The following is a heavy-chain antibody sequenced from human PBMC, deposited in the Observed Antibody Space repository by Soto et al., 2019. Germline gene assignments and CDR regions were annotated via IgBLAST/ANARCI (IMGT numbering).Heavy chain of an antibody. CDR3: ARRSQGLRIYNWFDL. CDR2: MSSNGST. Sequence: SETLSLTCNVSGGSISLHYWSWIRQPPGKGLEWIGYMSSNGSTNYNPSLKSRVTMSVDTSKNHFSLKLNSVTAADTAVYYCARRSQGLRIYNWFDLWGQGTLVTVSS. D-gene: IGHD3-22*01. CDR1: GGSISLHY. J-gene: IGHJ5*02. V-gene: IGHV4-59*11.